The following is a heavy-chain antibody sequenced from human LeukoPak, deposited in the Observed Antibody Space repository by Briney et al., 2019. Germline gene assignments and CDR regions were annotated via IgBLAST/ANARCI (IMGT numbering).Heavy chain of an antibody. J-gene: IGHJ3*02. CDR3: ANTGRITIFGVVITPHAFDI. CDR1: GFTFSNYA. Sequence: PGGSLRLSCAASGFTFSNYAMSWVRQAPGKGLEWVSSIGGSDGRTYYAESVQGRFTISRDNSKKTLYLQMNSLRAEDTAVYYCANTGRITIFGVVITPHAFDIWGQGTMVTVSS. V-gene: IGHV3-23*01. D-gene: IGHD3-3*01. CDR2: IGGSDGRT.